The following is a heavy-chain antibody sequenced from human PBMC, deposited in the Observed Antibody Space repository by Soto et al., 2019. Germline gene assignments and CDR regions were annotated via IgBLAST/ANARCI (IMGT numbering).Heavy chain of an antibody. Sequence: SVKVSCKASGGTFSSFAINWVRQAPGQGPEWMGGTIPILGTANYAQKFQGRVTIIADETTNTASLELTSLRSEDAAVYYCATGPTIFGVVISFEYYYGFDVWGQGTTVTVSS. J-gene: IGHJ6*02. CDR1: GGTFSSFA. CDR2: TIPILGTA. D-gene: IGHD3-3*01. CDR3: ATGPTIFGVVISFEYYYGFDV. V-gene: IGHV1-69*13.